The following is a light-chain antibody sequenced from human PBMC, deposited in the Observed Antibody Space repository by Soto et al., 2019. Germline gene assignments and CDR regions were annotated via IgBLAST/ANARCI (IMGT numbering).Light chain of an antibody. CDR2: GAS. CDR3: QQYNNWPPWT. J-gene: IGKJ1*01. Sequence: EIIITQSPVTLSVSPGERATLSCRASQTVSSSLAWYQQKPGQAPRLLIYGASTRATGIPARFSGSGSGTELTLTINSLQSEDFAVYYCQQYNNWPPWTFGQGTKVDIK. CDR1: QTVSSS. V-gene: IGKV3D-15*01.